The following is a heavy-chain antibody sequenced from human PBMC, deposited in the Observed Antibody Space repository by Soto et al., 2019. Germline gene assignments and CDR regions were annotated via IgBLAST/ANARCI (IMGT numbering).Heavy chain of an antibody. V-gene: IGHV4-30-2*01. J-gene: IGHJ4*02. CDR3: ARLQFGEGFDY. CDR2: ILHTGGT. CDR1: GGSISGGGFS. Sequence: SSETLSLTCAVSGGSISGGGFSWSWIRQPPGKGLEWIGYILHTGGTQYNPSLKSRVSMSVDKSKNQFSLHLTSVTAADTAVYYCARLQFGEGFDYWGQGALVTVSS. D-gene: IGHD3-10*01.